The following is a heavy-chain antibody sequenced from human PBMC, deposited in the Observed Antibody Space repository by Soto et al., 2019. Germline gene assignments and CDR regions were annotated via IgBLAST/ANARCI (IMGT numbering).Heavy chain of an antibody. J-gene: IGHJ4*02. CDR2: IFYSGST. CDR1: GGSISSGGYY. V-gene: IGHV4-31*03. Sequence: SETLSLTCTVSGGSISSGGYYWSWIRQLPGKGLNWIGYIFYSGSTYYNPSLKSRVTISVDTSKNQFSLNLSSVTAADTAVYYCAREVQPPYYFDQWGQGTLVTVS. D-gene: IGHD1-1*01. CDR3: AREVQPPYYFDQ.